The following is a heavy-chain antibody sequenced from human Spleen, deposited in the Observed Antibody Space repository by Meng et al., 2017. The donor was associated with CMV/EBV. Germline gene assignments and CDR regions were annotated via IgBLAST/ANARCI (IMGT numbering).Heavy chain of an antibody. J-gene: IGHJ6*02. CDR3: ARDYETPPTQGRRLSSFDVPVAIPPRRYGLDV. D-gene: IGHD2-21*01. V-gene: IGHV4-39*07. Sequence: SETLSLTCTVSGAFINSGSHSWTWIRQPPGKGLQWIASLSYTGRSFYDPSLDRRATISVDTSDNQFSLELTSVTAADTAVYYCARDYETPPTQGRRLSSFDVPVAIPPRRYGLDVWGQGTTVTVSS. CDR2: LSYTGRS. CDR1: GAFINSGSHS.